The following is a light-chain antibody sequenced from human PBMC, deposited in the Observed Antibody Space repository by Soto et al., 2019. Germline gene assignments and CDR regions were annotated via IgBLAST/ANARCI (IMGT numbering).Light chain of an antibody. Sequence: QSVLTQPPSASGTPGQRVTISCSGSSSNIGSNYVYWYQQLPGTAPKLLIYRNNQRPSGVPVRFSGSTSGTSASLAISGLRSEDEADYYCATWDDSLSGPVFGGGTQLTVL. CDR2: RNN. J-gene: IGLJ2*01. CDR3: ATWDDSLSGPV. V-gene: IGLV1-47*01. CDR1: SSNIGSNY.